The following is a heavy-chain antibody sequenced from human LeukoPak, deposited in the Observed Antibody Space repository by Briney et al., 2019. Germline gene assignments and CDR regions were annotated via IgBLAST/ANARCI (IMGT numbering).Heavy chain of an antibody. CDR3: ARDKGSYYGSGSPYGMDV. CDR1: GFTFSSYA. D-gene: IGHD3-10*01. CDR2: ISGSGGST. Sequence: PGGSLRLSCAASGFTFSSYAMSWVRQAPGKGLEWVSAISGSGGSTYYADSVKGRFTISRDNSKNTLYLQMNSLRAEDTAVYYCARDKGSYYGSGSPYGMDVWGQGTTVTVSS. J-gene: IGHJ6*02. V-gene: IGHV3-23*01.